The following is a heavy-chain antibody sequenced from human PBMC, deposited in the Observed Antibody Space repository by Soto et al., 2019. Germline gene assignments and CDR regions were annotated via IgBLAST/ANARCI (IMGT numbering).Heavy chain of an antibody. CDR2: IKQDGSEK. Sequence: PGGSLRLSFAASGFTFSNFWMSWVRQAPGKGLEWVSNIKQDGSEKYYVDSLKVRFTISRDNAKNSLYLQMDSLRAEDTAVYYCARTNSGIYCERDXWGQGTLVTVSX. CDR3: ARTNSGIYCERDX. CDR1: GFTFSNFW. V-gene: IGHV3-7*01. J-gene: IGHJ4*02. D-gene: IGHD1-26*01.